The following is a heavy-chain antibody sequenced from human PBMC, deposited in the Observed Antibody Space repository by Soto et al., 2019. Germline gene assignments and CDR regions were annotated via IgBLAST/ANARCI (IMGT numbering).Heavy chain of an antibody. Sequence: EVQLVETGGGLIQPGGSLRLSCAASGFTVSSNYMNWVRQAPGKGLEWVSVIYSGGNTYYADSVKGRFTISRDNSKNTLYLQMNSLRAEDTAVYYCASRYSYGPAQRNYYYYYGMDVWGQGTTVTVSS. CDR1: GFTVSSNY. V-gene: IGHV3-53*02. CDR3: ASRYSYGPAQRNYYYYYGMDV. J-gene: IGHJ6*02. CDR2: IYSGGNT. D-gene: IGHD5-18*01.